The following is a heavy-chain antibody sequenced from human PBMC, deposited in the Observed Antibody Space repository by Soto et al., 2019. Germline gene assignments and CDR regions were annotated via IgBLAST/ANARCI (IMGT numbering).Heavy chain of an antibody. CDR3: ARTILMDTAMVPEYFDY. D-gene: IGHD5-18*01. Sequence: PSETLSLTCAVYGGSFSGYYWSWIRQPPGKGLEWIGEINHSGSTNYNPSLKSRVTISVDTSKNQFSLKLSSVTAADTAVYYCARTILMDTAMVPEYFDYWGQGTLVTVSS. CDR2: INHSGST. V-gene: IGHV4-34*01. CDR1: GGSFSGYY. J-gene: IGHJ4*02.